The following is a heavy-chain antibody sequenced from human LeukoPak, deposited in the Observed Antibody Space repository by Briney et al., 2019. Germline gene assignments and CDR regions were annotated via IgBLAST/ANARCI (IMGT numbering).Heavy chain of an antibody. D-gene: IGHD2-8*02. J-gene: IGHJ4*02. Sequence: SETLSLTCTVSGGSISSSMYYWGWIRQPPGRGLEWIGNKSRVTISVDTSKNQFPLRLSSVTAADTAAYFCARERVEYLRNGVFDYWGQGALVTVSS. CDR1: GGSISSSMYY. CDR3: ARERVEYLRNGVFDY. V-gene: IGHV4-39*06.